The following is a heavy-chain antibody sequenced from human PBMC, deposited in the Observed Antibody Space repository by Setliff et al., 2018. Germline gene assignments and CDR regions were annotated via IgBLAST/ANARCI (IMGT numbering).Heavy chain of an antibody. J-gene: IGHJ4*02. V-gene: IGHV4-39*07. CDR2: IYYNGNT. CDR3: ARENGYCSGGACYFMFDY. D-gene: IGHD2-15*01. Sequence: SETLSLTCTVSGDSISRSTHYWAWIRQPPGKGLEWIGYIYYNGNTYYNPYLKSRVTISLDTSKNQFSLELSSVTAADTAMYYCARENGYCSGGACYFMFDYWGQGTLVTVSS. CDR1: GDSISRSTHY.